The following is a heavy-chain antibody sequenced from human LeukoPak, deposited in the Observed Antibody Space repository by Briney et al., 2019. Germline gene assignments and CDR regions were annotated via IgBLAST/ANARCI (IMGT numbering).Heavy chain of an antibody. CDR3: AKDGESIRYFDWLRASHQDY. Sequence: GGSLRLSCAASGFTFSSYGMHWVRQAPGKGLEWVAVISYDGSNKYYADSVKGRFTISRDNSKNTLYLQMNSLRAEDTAVYYCAKDGESIRYFDWLRASHQDYWGQGTLVTVSS. J-gene: IGHJ4*02. D-gene: IGHD3-9*01. V-gene: IGHV3-30*18. CDR2: ISYDGSNK. CDR1: GFTFSSYG.